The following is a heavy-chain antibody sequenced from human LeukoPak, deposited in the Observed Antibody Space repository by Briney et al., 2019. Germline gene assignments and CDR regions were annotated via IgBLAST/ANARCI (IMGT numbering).Heavy chain of an antibody. J-gene: IGHJ4*02. Sequence: GGSLSLSWVASGFIFSTYAMHWFRQAPGKGLEWVAVISYDGSKKYHADSVKGRFTISRDNSKNTLYVQMNSLRAEDTALYYCAKDTQNYYDSSGLFDYWGQGTLVTVSS. CDR3: AKDTQNYYDSSGLFDY. V-gene: IGHV3-30*04. CDR2: ISYDGSKK. D-gene: IGHD3-22*01. CDR1: GFIFSTYA.